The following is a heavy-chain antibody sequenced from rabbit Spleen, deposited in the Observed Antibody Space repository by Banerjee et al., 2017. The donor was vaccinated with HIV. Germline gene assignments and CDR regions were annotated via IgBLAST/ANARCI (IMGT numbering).Heavy chain of an antibody. CDR3: ARDSGSSFSSYGMDL. CDR2: IYTGSSGST. V-gene: IGHV1S40*01. CDR1: GLSFSSSYW. J-gene: IGHJ6*01. Sequence: QSLEESGGDLVKPGASLTLTCTASGLSFSSSYWISWVRQAPGKGLEWIADIYTGSSGSTYYASWAKGRFTISKTSSTTVTLQMTSLTAADTATYFCARDSGSSFSSYGMDLWGPGTLVTVS. D-gene: IGHD8-1*01.